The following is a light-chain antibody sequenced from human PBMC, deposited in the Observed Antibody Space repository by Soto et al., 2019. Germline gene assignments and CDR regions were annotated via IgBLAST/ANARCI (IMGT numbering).Light chain of an antibody. J-gene: IGKJ1*01. CDR1: QSVSSY. Sequence: EIVLTQSPGTLSLSPGERANLSCRASQSVSSYLAWYQQKPGQAPRLFIYGASSRATGIPDRFSGSGSGTDFTLTISTLEPEDFAVYYCQLYGSPWTFGQGTNVEIK. CDR2: GAS. V-gene: IGKV3-20*01. CDR3: QLYGSPWT.